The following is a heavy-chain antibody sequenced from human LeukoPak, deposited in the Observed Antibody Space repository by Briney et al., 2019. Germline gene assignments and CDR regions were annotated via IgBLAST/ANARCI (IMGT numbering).Heavy chain of an antibody. CDR2: IYYSGST. J-gene: IGHJ4*02. CDR1: GGSISSYY. CDR3: ACSHIGYCSGGSCYYFDY. Sequence: PSETLSLTCTVSGGSISSYYWSWIRQPPGKGLEWIGYIYYSGSTNYNPSLKSRVTISVDTSKNQFSLKLSSVTAADTAVYYCACSHIGYCSGGSCYYFDYWGQGTLVTVSS. D-gene: IGHD2-15*01. V-gene: IGHV4-59*08.